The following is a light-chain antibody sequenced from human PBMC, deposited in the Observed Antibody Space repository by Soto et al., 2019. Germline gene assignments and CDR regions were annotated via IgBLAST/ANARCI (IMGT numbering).Light chain of an antibody. CDR3: QQFGTSPPAIT. V-gene: IGKV3-20*01. J-gene: IGKJ5*01. Sequence: IVLTQSPGTLSLSPGERATLSCRASQSVSSSYLVWYQQKTGQAPRLLIYSASTRATGIPDRFSGSVSGTDFTLTISRLAPDDFAVYYCQQFGTSPPAITFGQGTRLELK. CDR1: QSVSSSY. CDR2: SAS.